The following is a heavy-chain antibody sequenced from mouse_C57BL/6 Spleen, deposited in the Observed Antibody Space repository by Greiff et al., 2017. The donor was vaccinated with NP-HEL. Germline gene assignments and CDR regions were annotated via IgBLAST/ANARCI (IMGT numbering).Heavy chain of an antibody. CDR3: ARGITCERAY. CDR1: GYTFTSYW. CDR2: IYPGSGST. D-gene: IGHD1-1*01. V-gene: IGHV1-55*01. J-gene: IGHJ3*01. Sequence: VQLQQPGAELVKPGASVKMSCKASGYTFTSYWITWVKQRPGQGLEWIGDIYPGSGSTNYNEKFKSKATLTVDKSSSTAYMQLSSLTSEDSAVYYGARGITCERAYWGQGTLVTVSA.